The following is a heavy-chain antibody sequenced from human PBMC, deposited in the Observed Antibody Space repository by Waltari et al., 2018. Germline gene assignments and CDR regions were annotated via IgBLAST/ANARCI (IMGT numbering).Heavy chain of an antibody. CDR1: GYTFTAYG. D-gene: IGHD5-18*01. CDR2: IRPHNGNT. J-gene: IGHJ4*02. V-gene: IGHV1-18*01. CDR3: GRDRGVDTVWF. Sequence: QVQLVQSGTEVKKPGASVKVTCKASGYTFTAYGISWGRKAPGQGLEWMGWIRPHNGNTKYLQKFQGRVTMTTDTSTRTAYMELRSLRSDDTAVYYCGRDRGVDTVWFWGQGTLVTVSS.